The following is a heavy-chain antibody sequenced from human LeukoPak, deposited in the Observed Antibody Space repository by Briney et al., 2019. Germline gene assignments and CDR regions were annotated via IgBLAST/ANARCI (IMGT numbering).Heavy chain of an antibody. J-gene: IGHJ4*02. CDR1: GVTVSNNF. CDR2: ISGRGDIT. V-gene: IGHV3-23*01. D-gene: IGHD1-1*01. Sequence: GGSLILSCAASGVTVSNNFMSWVRQAPGKGLEWVSTISGRGDITYYADSVKGRFTISRDNSQKTLYLQMSSLRAEDTAVYYCATDRRRQQPTSFDYWGQGTLVTVSS. CDR3: ATDRRRQQPTSFDY.